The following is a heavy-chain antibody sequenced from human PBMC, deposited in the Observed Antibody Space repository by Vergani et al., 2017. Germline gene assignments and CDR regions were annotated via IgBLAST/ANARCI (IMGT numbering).Heavy chain of an antibody. Sequence: EVQLLESGGGLVQPGGSLRLSCATSGFTFDDFGMHWVRQPPGKGLEWVSGISWNSGSVGYADSVRGRFTISRDNAKNFLYLQMNSLRPEDTALYYCAKGAAPAYYSYMGVWGKGTTVTVSS. CDR3: AKGAAPAYYSYMGV. J-gene: IGHJ6*03. CDR2: ISWNSGSV. D-gene: IGHD2-15*01. CDR1: GFTFDDFG. V-gene: IGHV3-9*01.